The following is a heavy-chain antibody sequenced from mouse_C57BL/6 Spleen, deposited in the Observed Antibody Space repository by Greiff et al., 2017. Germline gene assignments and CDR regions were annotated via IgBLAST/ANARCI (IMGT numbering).Heavy chain of an antibody. CDR1: GYTFTSYW. CDR2: IDPNSGGT. V-gene: IGHV1-72*01. CDR3: ARGALYSNYVELGYYFDY. Sequence: QVQLQQPGAELVKPGASVKLSCKASGYTFTSYWMHWVKQRPGRGLEWIGRIDPNSGGTKYNEKFKSKATLTVDKPSSTAYMQLSSLTSEDSAVYYCARGALYSNYVELGYYFDYWGQGTTLTVSS. D-gene: IGHD2-5*01. J-gene: IGHJ2*01.